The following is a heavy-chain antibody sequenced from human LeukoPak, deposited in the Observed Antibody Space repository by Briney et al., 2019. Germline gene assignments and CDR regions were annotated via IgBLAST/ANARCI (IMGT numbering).Heavy chain of an antibody. V-gene: IGHV4-39*07. CDR2: IHYSGTT. CDR1: GVSIRGSNYY. D-gene: IGHD1-26*01. J-gene: IGHJ4*02. CDR3: ARSSGSYSIDY. Sequence: SETLSLTCNVSGVSIRGSNYYWGLIRQPPGKGLEWIGSIHYSGTTYYNPSLQSRVTISVDTSKNQFSLKLSSVTAADAAMYYCARSSGSYSIDYWGQGTLVTVSS.